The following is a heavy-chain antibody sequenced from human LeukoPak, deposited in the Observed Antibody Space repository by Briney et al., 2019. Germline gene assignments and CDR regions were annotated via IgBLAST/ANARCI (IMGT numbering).Heavy chain of an antibody. J-gene: IGHJ4*02. V-gene: IGHV4-39*01. D-gene: IGHD3-3*01. Sequence: ETLSLTCTVSGGSTSSSNYYWGWIRQPPGKGLEWIGGIHYSGNTYYNPSLKSRVTISVDTSKNQFSLKLSSVTAADTAVYYCARLGAGPTYYDFWSGYSSFYFDYWGQGTLVTVSS. CDR1: GGSTSSSNYY. CDR2: IHYSGNT. CDR3: ARLGAGPTYYDFWSGYSSFYFDY.